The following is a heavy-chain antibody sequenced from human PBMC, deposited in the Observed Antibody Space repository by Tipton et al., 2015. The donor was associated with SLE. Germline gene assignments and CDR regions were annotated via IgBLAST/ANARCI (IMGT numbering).Heavy chain of an antibody. V-gene: IGHV3-23*03. CDR2: LYSDGSST. Sequence: SLRLSCVVSEFTFNNYAMSWVRQGPGKGMEWVSSLYSDGSSTYYAGSVKGRFTISRDNSKNTLYLQMNSLRVEDTAIYYCARLGSDYHFYLDVWGKGTTVTVSS. D-gene: IGHD3-16*01. J-gene: IGHJ6*03. CDR1: EFTFNNYA. CDR3: ARLGSDYHFYLDV.